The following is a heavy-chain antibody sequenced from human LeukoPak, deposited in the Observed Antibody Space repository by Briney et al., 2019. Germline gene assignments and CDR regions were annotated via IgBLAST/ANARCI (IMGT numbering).Heavy chain of an antibody. V-gene: IGHV3-23*01. Sequence: GGSLRLSCAASGFTFSSYAMSWVRQAPGKWLEWVSAISGSGGSTYYADSVKGRFTISRDNSKNTLYLQMNSLRAEDTAVYYCAKDRGDYYYGSGSAREGSFDYWGQGTLVTVSS. CDR2: ISGSGGST. J-gene: IGHJ4*02. CDR3: AKDRGDYYYGSGSAREGSFDY. D-gene: IGHD3-10*01. CDR1: GFTFSSYA.